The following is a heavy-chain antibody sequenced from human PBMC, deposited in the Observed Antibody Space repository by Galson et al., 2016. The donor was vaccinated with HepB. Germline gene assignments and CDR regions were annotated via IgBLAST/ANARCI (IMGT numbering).Heavy chain of an antibody. CDR2: IIPFFGAA. V-gene: IGHV1-69*13. J-gene: IGHJ6*02. CDR1: GGTFSSYV. Sequence: SVKVSCKASGGTFSSYVISWVRLAPGEGLEWMGGIIPFFGAAHYAQKFRGRVTITADESTSTAYMELSSLSSEDTAVYFCARGESYCSGTSRPDYYCYYYGMDVWGQGTTVTVSS. CDR3: ARGESYCSGTSRPDYYCYYYGMDV. D-gene: IGHD2-2*01.